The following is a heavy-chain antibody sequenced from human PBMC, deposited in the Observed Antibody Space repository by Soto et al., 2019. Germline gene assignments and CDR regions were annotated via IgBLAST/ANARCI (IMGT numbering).Heavy chain of an antibody. CDR3: ARRGVTVTKASGMDV. V-gene: IGHV1-8*01. CDR1: GYTFTSYD. D-gene: IGHD4-17*01. J-gene: IGHJ6*02. CDR2: MNPNSGNT. Sequence: ASVKVSCKASGYTFTSYDINWVRQATGQGLEWMGWMNPNSGNTGYAQKFQGRVTMTRNTSISTAYMELSSLRFEDTAVYYCARRGVTVTKASGMDVWGQGTTVTVSS.